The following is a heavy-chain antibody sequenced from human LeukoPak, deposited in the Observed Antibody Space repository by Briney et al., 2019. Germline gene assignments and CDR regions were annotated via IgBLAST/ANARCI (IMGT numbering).Heavy chain of an antibody. D-gene: IGHD2-2*02. V-gene: IGHV3-7*01. Sequence: GGSLRLSCAASGFTFSSYWMSWVRQAPGKGLEWVANIKQDGSEKYYVDSAKGRFTISRDNAKNSLYLQMNSLRAEDTAVYYCARGYIEATMDVWGKGTTVTVSS. CDR3: ARGYIEATMDV. J-gene: IGHJ6*03. CDR1: GFTFSSYW. CDR2: IKQDGSEK.